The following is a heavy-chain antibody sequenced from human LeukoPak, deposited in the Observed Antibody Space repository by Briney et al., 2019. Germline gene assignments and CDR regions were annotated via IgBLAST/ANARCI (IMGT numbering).Heavy chain of an antibody. V-gene: IGHV1-2*04. Sequence: ASVKVSCKDSGYTFTGYYMHWVRQAPGQGLEWMGWINPNSGGTNYAQKFQGWVTMTRDTSISTAYMELSRLRSDDTAVYYCARAEYYDFWSGYSPRMDYYGMDVWGQGTTVTVSS. J-gene: IGHJ6*02. CDR3: ARAEYYDFWSGYSPRMDYYGMDV. CDR2: INPNSGGT. D-gene: IGHD3-3*01. CDR1: GYTFTGYY.